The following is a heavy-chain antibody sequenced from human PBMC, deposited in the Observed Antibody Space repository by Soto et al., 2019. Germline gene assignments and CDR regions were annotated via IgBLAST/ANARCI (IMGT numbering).Heavy chain of an antibody. Sequence: PGESLKISCKTSGYTFGDYWIAWVRQMPGKGLEWMGIIYPGDSDTRYSPSFPGQVTISADKSISIAYLQWSSLKASDSAIYYCARAPPGRDGYNRFDFWGQGTLVTVSS. CDR1: GYTFGDYW. J-gene: IGHJ4*02. CDR3: ARAPPGRDGYNRFDF. CDR2: IYPGDSDT. D-gene: IGHD5-12*01. V-gene: IGHV5-51*01.